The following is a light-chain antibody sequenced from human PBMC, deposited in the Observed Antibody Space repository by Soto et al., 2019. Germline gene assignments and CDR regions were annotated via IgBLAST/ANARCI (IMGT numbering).Light chain of an antibody. Sequence: EVVLTQSPVTLSLSPGEIATLSCRASQSLSSSYLAWYQQKPGQAPRLLIYGASHRATGIPDRFSGGGSGTDFTLTISSLEPEDFAVYYCQQRSNWTLTFGGGTKVDIK. CDR2: GAS. CDR1: QSLSSSY. V-gene: IGKV3D-20*02. J-gene: IGKJ4*01. CDR3: QQRSNWTLT.